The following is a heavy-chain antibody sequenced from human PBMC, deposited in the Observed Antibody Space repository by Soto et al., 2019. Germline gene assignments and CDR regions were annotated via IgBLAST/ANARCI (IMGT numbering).Heavy chain of an antibody. V-gene: IGHV4-31*03. D-gene: IGHD2-21*01. CDR1: GGSISSGGYY. CDR3: ASVVVNAIPGWFDP. Sequence: PSETLSLTCTVSGGSISSGGYYWSWIRQHPGKGLEWIGYIYYSGSTYYNPSLKSRVTISVDTSKNQFSLKLSSVTAADTAVYYCASVVVNAIPGWFDPWGQGTLVTVSS. J-gene: IGHJ5*02. CDR2: IYYSGST.